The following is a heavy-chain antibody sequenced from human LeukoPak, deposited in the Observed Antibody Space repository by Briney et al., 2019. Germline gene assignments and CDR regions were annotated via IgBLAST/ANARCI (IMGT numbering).Heavy chain of an antibody. J-gene: IGHJ5*02. V-gene: IGHV1-18*01. CDR2: ISAYNGNT. Sequence: ASVKVSCKASGYTFTSYAMNWVRQAPGQGLEWTGWISAYNGNTNYAQKLQGRVTMTTDTSTSTAYMELRSLRSDDTAVYYCARYYGLVTMVRGVYWFDPWGQGTLVTVSS. D-gene: IGHD3-10*01. CDR1: GYTFTSYA. CDR3: ARYYGLVTMVRGVYWFDP.